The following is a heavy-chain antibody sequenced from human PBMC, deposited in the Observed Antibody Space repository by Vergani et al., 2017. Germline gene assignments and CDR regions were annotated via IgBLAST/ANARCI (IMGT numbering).Heavy chain of an antibody. J-gene: IGHJ4*02. CDR2: LYWDDAK. D-gene: IGHD6-13*01. CDR1: GFSLSTSGVG. V-gene: IGHV2-5*02. CDR3: ARIDRIAGLDY. Sequence: QITLKESGPTLVKPTQTLTLTCTFSGFSLSTSGVGVGWLRQPPGNAWKWLALLYWDDAKRYPTSLKNRLTITKDTAKNQVVPTMTNVDPVDSATYYCARIDRIAGLDYWGQGTLVTVSS.